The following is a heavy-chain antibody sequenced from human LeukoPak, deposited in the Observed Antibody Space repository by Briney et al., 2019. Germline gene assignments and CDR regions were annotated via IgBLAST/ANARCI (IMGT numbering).Heavy chain of an antibody. J-gene: IGHJ5*02. CDR2: INPNSGGT. D-gene: IGHD3-16*02. CDR1: GYTFTGYY. Sequence: ASVKVSCKASGYTFTGYYMHWVRQAPGQGLEWMGWINPNSGGTNYAQKFQGRVTMTRDTSISTAYMELSRLRSDDTAVYYCARDRDDYVWGSYRYFGWYNWFDPWGQGTLVTVSS. CDR3: ARDRDDYVWGSYRYFGWYNWFDP. V-gene: IGHV1-2*02.